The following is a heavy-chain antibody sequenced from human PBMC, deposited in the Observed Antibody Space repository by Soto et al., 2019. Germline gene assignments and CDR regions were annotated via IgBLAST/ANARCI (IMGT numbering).Heavy chain of an antibody. J-gene: IGHJ4*02. D-gene: IGHD3-10*01. CDR1: GFTFISYG. Sequence: GGSLRLSCAASGFTFISYGMHWVRQAPGKGLEWVAVISYDGSNKYYADSVKGRFTISRDNSKNTLYLQMNSLRAEDTAVYYCAKVGLLWFGELFYDYWGQGTLVTVS. V-gene: IGHV3-30*18. CDR3: AKVGLLWFGELFYDY. CDR2: ISYDGSNK.